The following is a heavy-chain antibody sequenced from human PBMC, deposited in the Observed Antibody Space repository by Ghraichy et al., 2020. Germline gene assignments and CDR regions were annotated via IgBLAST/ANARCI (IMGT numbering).Heavy chain of an antibody. Sequence: ASVKVSCKASGYTFTSYGISWVRQAPGQGLEWMGWISAYNGNTNYAQKLQGRVTMTTDTSTSTAYMELRSLRSDDTAVYYCARAPMYQLPYNNYVMDVWGQGTTVTVSS. CDR1: GYTFTSYG. CDR3: ARAPMYQLPYNNYVMDV. D-gene: IGHD2-2*01. V-gene: IGHV1-18*01. J-gene: IGHJ6*02. CDR2: ISAYNGNT.